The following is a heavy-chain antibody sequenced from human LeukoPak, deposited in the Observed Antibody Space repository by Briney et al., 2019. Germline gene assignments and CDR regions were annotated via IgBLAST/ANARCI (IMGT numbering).Heavy chain of an antibody. J-gene: IGHJ4*02. D-gene: IGHD2-21*01. CDR1: GFTFSSYA. V-gene: IGHV3-23*01. CDR2: ISGSGGTT. CDR3: ARGTGPRKCGNCYFDY. Sequence: PGGSLRLSCAASGFTFSSYAVSWVRQAPGKGLEWVSVISGSGGTTYYAESVKGRLTISRDNAKNSLYLHINSLRAEDTAVYYCARGTGPRKCGNCYFDYWGQGTLVTVSS.